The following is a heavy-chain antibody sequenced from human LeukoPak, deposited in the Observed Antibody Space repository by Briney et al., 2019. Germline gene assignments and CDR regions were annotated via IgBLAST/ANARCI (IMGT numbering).Heavy chain of an antibody. CDR1: GGSISSSSYY. J-gene: IGHJ4*02. V-gene: IGHV4-39*07. CDR3: ARSKNIAVAAAFDY. Sequence: SETLSLTCTVSGGSISSSSYYWGWIRQPPGKGLEWIGSIYHSGSTYYNPSLKSRVTISVDTSKNQFSLKLSSVTAADTAVYYCARSKNIAVAAAFDYWGQGTLVTVSS. D-gene: IGHD6-19*01. CDR2: IYHSGST.